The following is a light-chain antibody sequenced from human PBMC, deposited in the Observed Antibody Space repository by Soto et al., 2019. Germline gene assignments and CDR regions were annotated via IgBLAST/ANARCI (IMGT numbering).Light chain of an antibody. V-gene: IGKV3-20*01. CDR2: GAS. CDR3: QSRGVT. CDR1: QSVSSSY. Sequence: EIVLTQSPGTLSLSPGERATLSCRASQSVSSSYLAWYQQKPGQAPRLLIYGASSRATGIPDRFSGSGSGTDFTLTISRLEPEDFAVYYCQSRGVTFGGGTKVEIK. J-gene: IGKJ4*01.